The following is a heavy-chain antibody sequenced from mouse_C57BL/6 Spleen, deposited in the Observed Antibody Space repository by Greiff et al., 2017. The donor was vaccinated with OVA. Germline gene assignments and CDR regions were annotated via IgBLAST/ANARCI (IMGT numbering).Heavy chain of an antibody. CDR1: GFTFSDYY. Sequence: EVKLVESEGGLVQPGSSMKLSCTASGFTFSDYYMAWVRQVPEKGLEWVANINYDGSSTYYLDSLTSRFLISRDNAKNILYLQMSSLKSEDTATYYCARRALGSSQDYFDYWGQGTTLTVSS. CDR3: ARRALGSSQDYFDY. D-gene: IGHD1-1*01. CDR2: INYDGSST. V-gene: IGHV5-16*02. J-gene: IGHJ2*01.